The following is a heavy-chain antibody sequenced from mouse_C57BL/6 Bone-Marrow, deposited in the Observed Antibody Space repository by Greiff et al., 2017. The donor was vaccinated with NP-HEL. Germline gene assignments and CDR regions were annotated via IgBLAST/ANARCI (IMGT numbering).Heavy chain of an antibody. CDR2: INPSNGGT. D-gene: IGHD1-1*01. J-gene: IGHJ2*01. V-gene: IGHV1-53*01. CDR3: ARGPITTVVDD. CDR1: GYTFTSYW. Sequence: VQLQQPGTELVKPGASVKLSCKASGYTFTSYWMHWVKQRPGQGLEWIGNINPSNGGTNYNEKFKSKATLTVDKSSSTAYMQLSSLTSEDYAVYYWARGPITTVVDDWGQGTTLTVSS.